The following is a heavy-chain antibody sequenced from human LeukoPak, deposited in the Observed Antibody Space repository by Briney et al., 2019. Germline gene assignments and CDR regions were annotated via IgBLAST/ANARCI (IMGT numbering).Heavy chain of an antibody. Sequence: GEALNISCKGSGYSFTSYWIGWVRPMPGKGLEWMGIIYPGDSDNRYSPSFQGQVTISADKSISTAYLQWSSLKASDTAMYYCARARDGYFDYWGQGTLVTVSS. V-gene: IGHV5-51*01. J-gene: IGHJ4*02. CDR2: IYPGDSDN. CDR3: ARARDGYFDY. CDR1: GYSFTSYW.